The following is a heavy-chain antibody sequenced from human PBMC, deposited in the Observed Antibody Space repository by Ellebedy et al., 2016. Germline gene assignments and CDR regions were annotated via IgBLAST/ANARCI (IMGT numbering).Heavy chain of an antibody. Sequence: GESLKISXAASGFTFSSYWMHWVRQAPGKGLEWVSYISSSSSYTNYADSVKGRFTISRDNAKNSLYLQMNSLRAEDTAVYYCASDVAPGATNVGLDYWGQGTLVTVSS. CDR2: ISSSSSYT. D-gene: IGHD5-12*01. V-gene: IGHV3-21*05. CDR3: ASDVAPGATNVGLDY. CDR1: GFTFSSYW. J-gene: IGHJ4*02.